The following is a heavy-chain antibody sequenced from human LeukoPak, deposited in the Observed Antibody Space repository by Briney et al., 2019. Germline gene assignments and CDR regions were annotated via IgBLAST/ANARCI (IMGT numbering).Heavy chain of an antibody. V-gene: IGHV4-39*01. CDR2: IYYSGST. CDR3: ALGGYYDSSGYDVLVYFDY. CDR1: GASISSSNYY. D-gene: IGHD3-22*01. J-gene: IGHJ4*02. Sequence: PSETLSLTCTVSGASISSSNYYWGWIRQPPGKGLEWIGTIYYSGSTYYNPSLKSRVTISVDTSKNEFSLKLSSVTAADTAVYYCALGGYYDSSGYDVLVYFDYWDQGTLVTVSS.